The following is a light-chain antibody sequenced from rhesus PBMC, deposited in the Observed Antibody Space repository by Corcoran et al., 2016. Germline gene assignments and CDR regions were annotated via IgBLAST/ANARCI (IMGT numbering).Light chain of an antibody. CDR2: GTS. CDR3: AQDLDFPLT. Sequence: EIVMTQTPLSLSITPGEPASISCTSSQSLLHRNGNTYLHWYLQKPGQSLQLLIYGTSTRTSGDPDRFSGSGTGTDFTLKISKVEARDIGVYYSAQDLDFPLTFGGGTKVDIK. CDR1: QSLLHRNGNTY. V-gene: IGKV2-72*01. J-gene: IGKJ4*01.